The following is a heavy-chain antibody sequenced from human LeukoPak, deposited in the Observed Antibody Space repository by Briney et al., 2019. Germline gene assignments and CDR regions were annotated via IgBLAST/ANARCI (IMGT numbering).Heavy chain of an antibody. V-gene: IGHV3-21*03. CDR2: ISSSSSYI. CDR1: GFTFSSYS. J-gene: IGHJ4*02. D-gene: IGHD6-13*01. CDR3: SAHIGYSGSWWLLDH. Sequence: GGSLRLSCAASGFTFSSYSMNWVRQAPGKGLEWVSSISSSSSYIYYADSVKGRFNISRDNAKNSLYLQMNSLKSEDTAVYYCSAHIGYSGSWWLLDHWGQGTLVTVSS.